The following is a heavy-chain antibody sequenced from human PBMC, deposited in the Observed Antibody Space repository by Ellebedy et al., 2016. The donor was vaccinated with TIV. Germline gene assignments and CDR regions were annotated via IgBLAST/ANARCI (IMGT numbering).Heavy chain of an antibody. J-gene: IGHJ4*02. CDR3: ATGGHGSGSNDY. D-gene: IGHD3-10*01. CDR2: ITNSGGDT. Sequence: GESLKISCAASRFTFSIYAMTWVRQTPGKGLEWVSAITNSGGDTYYADSVKGRFTVSRDNSKNTLYLQMNSLRAEDTAVYYCATGGHGSGSNDYWGRGTLVTVSS. V-gene: IGHV3-23*01. CDR1: RFTFSIYA.